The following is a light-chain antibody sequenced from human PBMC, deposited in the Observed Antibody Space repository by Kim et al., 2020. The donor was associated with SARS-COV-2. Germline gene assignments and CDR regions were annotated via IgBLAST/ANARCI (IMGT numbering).Light chain of an antibody. CDR3: SSYAGSNKV. CDR2: EVN. J-gene: IGLJ2*01. CDR1: SSDVGGYNY. V-gene: IGLV2-8*01. Sequence: QSAVTQPPSASGSPGQSVTISCTGTSSDVGGYNYVSWYQQHPGKAPKVMIYEVNKRPSGVPDRFSGSKSGNTASLTVSGLQAEDEADYYCSSYAGSNKVFGGGTQLTVL.